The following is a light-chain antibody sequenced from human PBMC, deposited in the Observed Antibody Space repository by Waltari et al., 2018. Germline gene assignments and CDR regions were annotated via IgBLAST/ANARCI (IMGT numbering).Light chain of an antibody. Sequence: EFVLPQSPGTLSLSPGERATLSSRASQTVNSNYLAWYQHKPGQAPRLLIYTASSRASGIPDRFSGSGSGTDFTLTISRLQPEDFAVYYCHQYGSSPGGTFGQGTRVEIK. J-gene: IGKJ1*01. CDR3: HQYGSSPGGT. V-gene: IGKV3-20*01. CDR2: TAS. CDR1: QTVNSNY.